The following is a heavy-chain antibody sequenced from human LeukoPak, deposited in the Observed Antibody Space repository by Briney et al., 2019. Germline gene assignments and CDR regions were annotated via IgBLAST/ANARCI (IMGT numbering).Heavy chain of an antibody. D-gene: IGHD5-18*01. CDR3: ARGGFGYRNSFDY. CDR2: MYYSGGA. CDR1: GGSISGYY. V-gene: IGHV4-59*01. J-gene: IGHJ4*02. Sequence: PSETLSLTCTVSGGSISGYYWSWVRQPPGKGLEWIGYMYYSGGANYNPSLESRVTISVDTSKNQFSLKLNSVTAADTAVYYCARGGFGYRNSFDYWGQGTLVTVSS.